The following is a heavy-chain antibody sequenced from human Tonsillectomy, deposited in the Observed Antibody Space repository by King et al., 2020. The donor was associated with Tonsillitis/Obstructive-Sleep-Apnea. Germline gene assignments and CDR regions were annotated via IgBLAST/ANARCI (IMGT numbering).Heavy chain of an antibody. V-gene: IGHV3-33*01. CDR3: VRWGNFKVLDI. CDR2: IWYDGNNK. D-gene: IGHD3-16*01. Sequence: VQLVESGGGVVQPGRSLRLSCAASGFTFSSDGMHWVRQAPGKGLEWVAVIWYDGNNKYYVDTVNGRFTISRDNSKSNLYLQMNSLKVEDTAVYYCVRWGNFKVLDIWGRGTMVTVSS. J-gene: IGHJ3*02. CDR1: GFTFSSDG.